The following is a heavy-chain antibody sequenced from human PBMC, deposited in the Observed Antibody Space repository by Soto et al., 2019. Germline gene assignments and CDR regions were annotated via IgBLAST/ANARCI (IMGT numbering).Heavy chain of an antibody. J-gene: IGHJ5*02. V-gene: IGHV3-9*01. Sequence: EVQLVASGGGLVQPGRSLRLSCAASGFPFDDYAMHWVRQAPGKGLGWVSGISWNSGSIGYADSVKGRFTISRDNAKNSLYLQMNSLRAEDTALYYCAKGRVVARNNWFDPWGQGTLVTVSS. D-gene: IGHD2-15*01. CDR2: ISWNSGSI. CDR1: GFPFDDYA. CDR3: AKGRVVARNNWFDP.